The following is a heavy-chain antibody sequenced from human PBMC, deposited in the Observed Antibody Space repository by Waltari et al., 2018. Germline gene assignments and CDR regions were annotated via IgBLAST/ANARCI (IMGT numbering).Heavy chain of an antibody. CDR1: GGSISSTSYY. CDR2: IFYSGST. Sequence: QLQLQESGPGLVKPSETLSLTCTVSGGSISSTSYYWGWIRQPPGKGLEWIGNIFYSGSTYYNPSLKSGVTLSVDTSKNQFSLKLNSVTAADTAVYYCARAQILLWFGDAFDIWGQGTMVTVSS. J-gene: IGHJ3*02. D-gene: IGHD3-10*01. CDR3: ARAQILLWFGDAFDI. V-gene: IGHV4-39*07.